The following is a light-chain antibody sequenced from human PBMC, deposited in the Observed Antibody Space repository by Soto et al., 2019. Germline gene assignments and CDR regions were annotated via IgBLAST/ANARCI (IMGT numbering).Light chain of an antibody. CDR2: GNN. Sequence: QAVVTQPPSVSGAPGQRVTISCTGSSSIGAGYDVHWYQQLPGTAPKLLIYGNNNRPSGVPDRFSGSKSGTSASLAITGLQAEDEADYYCQSYDSSLGGLVVFGGGTKLTVL. CDR1: SSIGAGYD. V-gene: IGLV1-40*01. J-gene: IGLJ2*01. CDR3: QSYDSSLGGLVV.